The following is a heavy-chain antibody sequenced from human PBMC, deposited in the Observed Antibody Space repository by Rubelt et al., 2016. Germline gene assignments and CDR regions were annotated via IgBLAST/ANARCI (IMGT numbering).Heavy chain of an antibody. J-gene: IGHJ3*02. Sequence: YYADSVKGRFTISRDNSKNTLYLQMNSLRAEDTAVYYCARGGSGYSYGYGAFDIWGQGTMVTVSS. CDR3: ARGGSGYSYGYGAFDI. D-gene: IGHD5-18*01. V-gene: IGHV3-33*01.